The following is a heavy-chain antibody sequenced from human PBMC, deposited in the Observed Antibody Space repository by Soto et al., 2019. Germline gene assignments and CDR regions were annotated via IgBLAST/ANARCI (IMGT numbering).Heavy chain of an antibody. Sequence: QVQLVQSGAEVKKPGASVKVSCKASGYIFTAYSMHWVRQAPGQGLERMGDVNPSGGSTNYAQNFQGIITMARDTATSTVYMDVSSLRSEDTAVYYCAREENCSDGICYSEYFQRWGQGTLVTVSS. V-gene: IGHV1-46*01. CDR1: GYIFTAYS. CDR2: VNPSGGST. D-gene: IGHD2-15*01. J-gene: IGHJ1*01. CDR3: AREENCSDGICYSEYFQR.